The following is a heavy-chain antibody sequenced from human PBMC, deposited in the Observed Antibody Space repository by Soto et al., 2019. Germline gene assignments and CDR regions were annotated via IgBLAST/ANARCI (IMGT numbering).Heavy chain of an antibody. CDR3: ARGGGYSGYDLDY. D-gene: IGHD5-12*01. CDR1: GFTFSSYD. Sequence: QVQLVESGGGVVQPGRSLRLSCAASGFTFSSYDMHWVRQAPGTGLEWVAVIWYDGSNKYYADSVKGRFTISRDNSKNTLYLQMNSLRAEDTAVYYCARGGGYSGYDLDYWGQGTLVTVSS. V-gene: IGHV3-33*01. J-gene: IGHJ4*02. CDR2: IWYDGSNK.